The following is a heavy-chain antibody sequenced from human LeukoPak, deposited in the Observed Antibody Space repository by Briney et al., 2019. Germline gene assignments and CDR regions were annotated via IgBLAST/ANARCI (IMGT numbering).Heavy chain of an antibody. CDR2: ISYDGSNK. CDR3: ARGIQLWLTYFDY. Sequence: PGGSLRLSCAASGFTFSSYAMHWVRQAPGKGLEWVAVISYDGSNKYYADSVKGRFTISRDSSKNTLYLQMNSLRAEDTAVYYCARGIQLWLTYFDYWGQGTLVTVSS. J-gene: IGHJ4*02. CDR1: GFTFSSYA. V-gene: IGHV3-30*04. D-gene: IGHD5-18*01.